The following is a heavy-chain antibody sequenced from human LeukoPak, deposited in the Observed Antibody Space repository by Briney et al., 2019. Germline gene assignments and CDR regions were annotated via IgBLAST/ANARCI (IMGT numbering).Heavy chain of an antibody. D-gene: IGHD2-21*01. Sequence: GGSLRLSCAASGFTFRSYAMSWVRQAPGKGLEWVSAITGSGDNTYYADSVKGRFTISRDNSKNTVSLHMNSLRAEDSAIYRCARAYDKAYDYWGQGTLVTVSS. J-gene: IGHJ4*02. CDR3: ARAYDKAYDY. CDR2: ITGSGDNT. V-gene: IGHV3-23*01. CDR1: GFTFRSYA.